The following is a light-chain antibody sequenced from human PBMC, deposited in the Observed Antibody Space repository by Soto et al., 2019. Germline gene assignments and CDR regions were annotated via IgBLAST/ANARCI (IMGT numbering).Light chain of an antibody. CDR3: RQSYSIPVWT. V-gene: IGKV1-39*01. CDR2: AAT. J-gene: IGKJ1*01. Sequence: DIQMTQSPSSLSASVGDSVTITCRASQRIGSYVNWYQQKPGKAPKLLIYAATSLEEGVPSRFSGSGSGTDFSLSVSGLQPEDFATYYCRQSYSIPVWTFGHGTKVDIK. CDR1: QRIGSY.